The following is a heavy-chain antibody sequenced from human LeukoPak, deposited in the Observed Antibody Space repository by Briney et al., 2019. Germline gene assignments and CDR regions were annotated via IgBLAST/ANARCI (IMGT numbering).Heavy chain of an antibody. CDR2: ISSSSSYI. CDR3: ARDGLAAATLHWCFDL. D-gene: IGHD2-15*01. J-gene: IGHJ2*01. CDR1: GFTFCSNS. V-gene: IGHV3-21*01. Sequence: SVGSLRLSSAASGFTFCSNSLNWVRQAPGKGLEWGSSISSSSSYIYYADSVKGRFTISRDNARNSLYLQMNSLRAEDTAVYYCARDGLAAATLHWCFDLWGRGTLVTVSS.